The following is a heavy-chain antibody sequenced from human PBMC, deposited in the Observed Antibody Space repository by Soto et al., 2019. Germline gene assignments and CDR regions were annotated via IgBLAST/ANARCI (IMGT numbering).Heavy chain of an antibody. Sequence: RASVKVSCKASGFTFTNYGITWLRQAPGQGLEWMGWISASKGNTNYAQKFQGRVTMTTDTSTSTAYMELRRLTSDDMAVYYCASRSGQLPYYFDYWGQGTQVTVSS. V-gene: IGHV1-18*03. J-gene: IGHJ4*02. CDR1: GFTFTNYG. D-gene: IGHD5-18*01. CDR3: ASRSGQLPYYFDY. CDR2: ISASKGNT.